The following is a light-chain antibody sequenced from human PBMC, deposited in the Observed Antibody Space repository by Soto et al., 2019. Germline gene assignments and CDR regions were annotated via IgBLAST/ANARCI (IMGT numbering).Light chain of an antibody. J-gene: IGKJ1*01. Sequence: DIQMTQSPSALPASVGDSVTITCRASQRISTWLAWYQRRPGKAPKLLLYGASTLQSAVPSRFSGSGSGTEFTLAISSLQPDDFATYYCQQYNSYPWTFGQGTKVDIK. CDR3: QQYNSYPWT. V-gene: IGKV1-5*01. CDR2: GAS. CDR1: QRISTW.